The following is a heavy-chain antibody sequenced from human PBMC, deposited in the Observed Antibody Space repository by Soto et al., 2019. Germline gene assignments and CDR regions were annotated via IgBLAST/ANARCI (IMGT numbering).Heavy chain of an antibody. CDR1: GFTFSSYG. Sequence: QVQLVESGGGVVQPGRSLRLSCAASGFTFSSYGMHWVRQAPGKGLEWVAVIWHDGSNKYYADSVKGRFTISRDNSKNAVYLQMNSLRADDTAVYYCARDQEDQLPAPPWFDPWGQGTLVTVSS. D-gene: IGHD2-2*01. V-gene: IGHV3-33*01. CDR3: ARDQEDQLPAPPWFDP. J-gene: IGHJ5*02. CDR2: IWHDGSNK.